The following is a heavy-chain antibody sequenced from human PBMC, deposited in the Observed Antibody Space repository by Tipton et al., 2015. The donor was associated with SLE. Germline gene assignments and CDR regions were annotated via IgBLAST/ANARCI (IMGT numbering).Heavy chain of an antibody. CDR1: GGSISSYY. Sequence: TLSLTCTVSGGSISSYYWSWIRQPPGKGLEWLGYIYYSGSTNYNPSLKSRVTISVDTSTNQFSLKLSSVTAADTAVYYCARRCIKQWLAGAFDIWGQGTMVTVSS. V-gene: IGHV4-59*01. CDR3: ARRCIKQWLAGAFDI. D-gene: IGHD6-19*01. J-gene: IGHJ3*02. CDR2: IYYSGST.